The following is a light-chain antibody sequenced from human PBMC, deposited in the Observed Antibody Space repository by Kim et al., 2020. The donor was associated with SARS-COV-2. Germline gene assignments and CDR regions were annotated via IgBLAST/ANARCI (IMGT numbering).Light chain of an antibody. CDR2: DAS. J-gene: IGKJ1*01. Sequence: SVSPGEIATLSCRASQSIGSNLAWYQQKPGQAPRLLIFDASTRTTGIPARFSGSRSGTEFSLTISSLQSEDFAVYYCQQYNTWWTFGQGTKVDIK. CDR3: QQYNTWWT. CDR1: QSIGSN. V-gene: IGKV3-15*01.